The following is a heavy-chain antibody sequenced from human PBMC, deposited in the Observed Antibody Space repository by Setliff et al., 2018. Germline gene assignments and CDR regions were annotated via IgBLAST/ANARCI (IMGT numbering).Heavy chain of an antibody. CDR1: GDSIDTDIW. CDR3: ARNWHWGFDP. V-gene: IGHV4-4*02. J-gene: IGHJ5*02. Sequence: SETLSLTCTVSGDSIDTDIWWSWVRQSPGKGLEWIGEIYLGVSPTYNPSLKSRVTISIYKSKNQLSLDLTSVTAADTAVYYCARNWHWGFDPWGRGALVTVSS. CDR2: IYLGVSP. D-gene: IGHD1-7*01.